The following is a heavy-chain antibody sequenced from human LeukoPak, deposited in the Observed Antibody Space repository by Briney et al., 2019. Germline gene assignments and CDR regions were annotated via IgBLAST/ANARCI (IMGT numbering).Heavy chain of an antibody. Sequence: GGSLRLSCAASGFTFSTYAMHWVRQAPGKGLEYVSAISSNGGSTYYADSVKGRFTISRDNSKNTLYLQMGSLRAEDMAAYYCARAYPGGWYGWYFDYWGQGTLVTVSS. CDR1: GFTFSTYA. J-gene: IGHJ4*02. D-gene: IGHD6-19*01. CDR3: ARAYPGGWYGWYFDY. V-gene: IGHV3-64*02. CDR2: ISSNGGST.